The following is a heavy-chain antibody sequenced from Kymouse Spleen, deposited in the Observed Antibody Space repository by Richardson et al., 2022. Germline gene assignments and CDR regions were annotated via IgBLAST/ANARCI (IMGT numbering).Heavy chain of an antibody. D-gene: IGHD6-19*01. CDR1: GGSISSSSYY. CDR2: IYYSGST. Sequence: QLQLQESGPGLVKPSETLSLTCTVSGGSISSSSYYWGWIRQPPGKGLEWIGSIYYSGSTYYNPSLKSRVTISVDTSKNQFSLKLSSVTAADTAVYYCASGGSSGWYFDYWGQGTLVTVSS. V-gene: IGHV4-39*01. J-gene: IGHJ4*02. CDR3: ASGGSSGWYFDY.